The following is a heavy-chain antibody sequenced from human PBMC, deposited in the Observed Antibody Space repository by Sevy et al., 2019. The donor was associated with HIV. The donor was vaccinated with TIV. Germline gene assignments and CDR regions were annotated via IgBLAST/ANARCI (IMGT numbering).Heavy chain of an antibody. V-gene: IGHV3-23*01. J-gene: IGHJ4*02. CDR3: ATHDYSNYDFDY. CDR1: GFTFSSYA. Sequence: GGSLRLSCAASGFTFSSYAMSWVRQAPGKGLEWVSAISGSGGSTYYADSVKGRFTISRDNSKNTLYLQMNSLRAEDTAVYYCATHDYSNYDFDYWGQRTLVTVSS. D-gene: IGHD4-4*01. CDR2: ISGSGGST.